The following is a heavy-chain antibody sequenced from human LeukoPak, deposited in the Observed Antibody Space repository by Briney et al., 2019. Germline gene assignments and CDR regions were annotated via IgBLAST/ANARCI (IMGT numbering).Heavy chain of an antibody. J-gene: IGHJ3*02. CDR1: GGSISSYY. CDR3: ARGGYTYGFDAFDI. D-gene: IGHD5-18*01. CDR2: KYYSGRT. Sequence: SETLSLTCTVSGGSISSYYWSWIRQLPGKGLEWIGYKYYSGRTNYNPSLKSRVTISVDTSKNQFSLKLSSVTAADTAVYYCARGGYTYGFDAFDIWGQGTMVTVSS. V-gene: IGHV4-59*01.